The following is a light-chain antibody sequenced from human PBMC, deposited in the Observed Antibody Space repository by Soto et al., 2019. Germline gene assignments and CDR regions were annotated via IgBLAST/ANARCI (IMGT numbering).Light chain of an antibody. CDR1: QNINTY. J-gene: IGKJ2*01. CDR2: AAS. V-gene: IGKV1-39*01. Sequence: DIHMTQSPSSLSASVGDRVTITCRSSQNINTYLNWYQLKPGKAPELLIYAASSFQSGVPSRFSGSGSGTHFTLIITNLQPEEFASYLWQQSNSNPPTFGQGTNLEI. CDR3: QQSNSNPPT.